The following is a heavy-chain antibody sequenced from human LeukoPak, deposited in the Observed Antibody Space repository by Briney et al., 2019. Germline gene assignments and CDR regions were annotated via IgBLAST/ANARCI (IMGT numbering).Heavy chain of an antibody. CDR1: GGSISSSHYY. J-gene: IGHJ5*02. D-gene: IGHD2-15*01. Sequence: PSETLSLTCTVSGGSISSSHYYWGWIRQPPGKGLEWIASIYYSGNTYNKPSLRSRVTISVDTSRNQFSLQLRSVTAADTAVYFCARHGGCSGCENWFDPWGQGTPVTVSS. CDR3: ARHGGCSGCENWFDP. V-gene: IGHV4-39*01. CDR2: IYYSGNT.